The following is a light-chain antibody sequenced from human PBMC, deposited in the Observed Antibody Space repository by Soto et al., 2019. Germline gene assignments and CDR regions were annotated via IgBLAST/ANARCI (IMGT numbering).Light chain of an antibody. J-gene: IGKJ4*01. CDR1: QSVSSH. CDR3: QQYNDLVT. CDR2: DAS. Sequence: VVMTQSPATLSVSPGERVTLSCRASQSVSSHLAWYQQKPGQSPRLLIYDASTRANGITARFSGSGSGTEFTLSITRLQSEDLAVYYCQQYNDLVTFGGGTKVEIK. V-gene: IGKV3-15*01.